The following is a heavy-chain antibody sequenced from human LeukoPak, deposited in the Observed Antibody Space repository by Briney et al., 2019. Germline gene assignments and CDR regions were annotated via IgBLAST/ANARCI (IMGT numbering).Heavy chain of an antibody. V-gene: IGHV1-69*13. D-gene: IGHD6-13*01. J-gene: IGHJ6*03. CDR2: IIPIFGTA. CDR1: GGTFSSYA. CDR3: ARGAAAGTPMGYYYYYMDV. Sequence: SVKVSCKASGGTFSSYAISWVRQAPGQGLEWMGGIIPIFGTANYAQKFQGRVTITADESASTAYMELSSLRSEDTAVYYCARGAAAGTPMGYYYYYMDVWGKGTTVTISS.